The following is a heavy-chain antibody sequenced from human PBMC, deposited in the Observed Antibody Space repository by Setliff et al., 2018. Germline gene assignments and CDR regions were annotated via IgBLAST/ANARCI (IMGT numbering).Heavy chain of an antibody. J-gene: IGHJ4*02. Sequence: SETLSLTCTVSGGSISYNYWSWIRQPAGKGLQWIGRINTSGSTKYNPSLKSRVTMSVDTSKNQFSLKLGAVTAADTAVYHCARDVGGEGYFDSWGQGTLVTVSS. CDR2: INTSGST. CDR3: ARDVGGEGYFDS. CDR1: GGSISYNY. V-gene: IGHV4-4*07. D-gene: IGHD3-10*01.